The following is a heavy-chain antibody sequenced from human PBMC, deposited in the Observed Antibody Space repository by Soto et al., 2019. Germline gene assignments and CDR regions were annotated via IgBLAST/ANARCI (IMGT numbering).Heavy chain of an antibody. D-gene: IGHD1-1*01. CDR3: ARDQLEGNWFDP. CDR2: IYYSGYT. J-gene: IGHJ5*02. Sequence: SVTLSLTCTVAVDSISSSSYYWGWIRQPPGKGLEWIGSIYYSGYTLYNPSLKGRVTISVDKSKSHFSLNLTSVTAADTAVYYCARDQLEGNWFDPCGQGTLVTVSS. CDR1: VDSISSSSYY. V-gene: IGHV4-39*02.